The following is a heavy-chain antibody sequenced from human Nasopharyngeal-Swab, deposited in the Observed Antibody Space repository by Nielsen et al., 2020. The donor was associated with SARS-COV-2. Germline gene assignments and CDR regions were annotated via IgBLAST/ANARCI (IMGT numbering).Heavy chain of an antibody. J-gene: IGHJ4*02. CDR3: ARGKAFRPTAMSGYQDY. V-gene: IGHV1-18*04. CDR2: ISAYNGNT. Sequence: ASVKVSCKASGYTFTGYYMHWVRQAPGQGLEWMGWISAYNGNTNYAQKLQGRVTMTTDTSTSTAYMELRSLRSDDTAVYYCARGKAFRPTAMSGYQDYWGQGTLVTVSS. CDR1: GYTFTGYY. D-gene: IGHD2-2*01.